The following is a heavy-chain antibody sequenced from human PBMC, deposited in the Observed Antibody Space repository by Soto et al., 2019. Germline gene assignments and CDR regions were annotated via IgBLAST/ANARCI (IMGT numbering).Heavy chain of an antibody. Sequence: GGSLRLSCAASGFTFSSYAMHWVRQAPGKGLEWMAVISYDGSNKYYADSVKGRFTISRDNSKNTLYLQMNSLRAEDTAVYYCARSEPGYCSGGSCYSYFDYWGQGTLVTVSS. CDR3: ARSEPGYCSGGSCYSYFDY. CDR1: GFTFSSYA. J-gene: IGHJ4*02. V-gene: IGHV3-30*04. D-gene: IGHD2-15*01. CDR2: ISYDGSNK.